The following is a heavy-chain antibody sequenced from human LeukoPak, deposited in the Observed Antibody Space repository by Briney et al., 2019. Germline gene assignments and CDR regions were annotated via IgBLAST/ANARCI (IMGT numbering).Heavy chain of an antibody. J-gene: IGHJ4*02. V-gene: IGHV3-7*01. D-gene: IGHD1-26*01. Sequence: GGPLRLSCAASGFTFSSYWMSWVRQAPGKGLEWVANIKQDGSEKYYVDSVKGRYTISRDNAKNSLYLQMNSLRAEDTAVYYCARDRSSGSYFDYWGQGTLVTVSS. CDR1: GFTFSSYW. CDR2: IKQDGSEK. CDR3: ARDRSSGSYFDY.